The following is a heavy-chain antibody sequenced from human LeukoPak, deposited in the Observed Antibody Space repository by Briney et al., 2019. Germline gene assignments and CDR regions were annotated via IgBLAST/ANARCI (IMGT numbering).Heavy chain of an antibody. CDR1: GFAFSTYW. CDR3: AKPITISGATDGFDI. V-gene: IGHV3-7*01. D-gene: IGHD1-26*01. CDR2: IKQDGSEE. Sequence: GGSLRLSCAASGFAFSTYWMNWVRQAPGKGLEWVANIKQDGSEEYYVDSVKGRFTISRDNAKNSLYLQVNSLRAEDTAVYYCAKPITISGATDGFDIWGQGAKVTVSS. J-gene: IGHJ3*02.